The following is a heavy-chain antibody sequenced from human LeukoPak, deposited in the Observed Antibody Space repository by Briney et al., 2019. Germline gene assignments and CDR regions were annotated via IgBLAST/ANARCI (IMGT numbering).Heavy chain of an antibody. D-gene: IGHD2-21*01. V-gene: IGHV3-7*04. CDR1: GFNFSDSR. Sequence: GWSLRLSCATSGFNFSDSRMTWVRQAPGKGLQWVANINRDGTEKHFLDSVEGRFTISRDNAKKSLYLLMNSLRPQDTAVYFCVRGDRYFESWGQGTLVTVSS. J-gene: IGHJ4*02. CDR3: VRGDRYFES. CDR2: INRDGTEK.